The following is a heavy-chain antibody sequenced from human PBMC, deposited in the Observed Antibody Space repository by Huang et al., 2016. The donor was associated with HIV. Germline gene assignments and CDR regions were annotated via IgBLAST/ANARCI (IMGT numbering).Heavy chain of an antibody. CDR3: ATGFDTYYDI. V-gene: IGHV1-24*01. D-gene: IGHD2-21*01. CDR1: GYTLTELS. CDR2: FAPEHGET. J-gene: IGHJ3*02. Sequence: QVQLVQSGAEVKKPGASVKVSCKVSGYTLTELSIHWVRQAPGKGLEWMGGFAPEHGETKDAQNFQGRVTMTEDTSTDTAYMELNSLRSEDTAVYYCATGFDTYYDIWGQGTMVIASS.